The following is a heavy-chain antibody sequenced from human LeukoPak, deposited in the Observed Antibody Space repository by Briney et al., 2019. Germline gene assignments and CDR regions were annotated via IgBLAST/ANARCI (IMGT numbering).Heavy chain of an antibody. CDR1: GVSIISTNSY. D-gene: IGHD2-15*01. CDR2: IYSSGRT. CDR3: ARKREGPATGIDY. J-gene: IGHJ4*02. Sequence: SETLSLTCTVSGVSIISTNSYWGWIRQSPRTGLEWIGNIYSSGRTYYNPSLKSRVTISIDMSENQFSLKLTSVTAADTAVYYCARKREGPATGIDYWGQGTLVTVSS. V-gene: IGHV4-39*07.